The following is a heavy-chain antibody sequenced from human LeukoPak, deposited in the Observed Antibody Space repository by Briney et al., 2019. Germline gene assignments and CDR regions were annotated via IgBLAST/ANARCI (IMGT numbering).Heavy chain of an antibody. D-gene: IGHD3-16*02. Sequence: SVKVSCKASGGTFSSYAISWVRQAPGQGLEWMGRIIPILGIANYAQKFQGRGTITADKSTSTAYMELSSLRSEDTAVYYCAREAIRLRLGELSLLGYFDYWGQGTLVTVSS. CDR3: AREAIRLRLGELSLLGYFDY. CDR1: GGTFSSYA. V-gene: IGHV1-69*04. J-gene: IGHJ4*02. CDR2: IIPILGIA.